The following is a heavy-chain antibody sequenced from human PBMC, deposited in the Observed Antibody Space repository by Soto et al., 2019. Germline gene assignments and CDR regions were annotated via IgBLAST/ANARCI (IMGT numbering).Heavy chain of an antibody. CDR3: AKDDLIGYCSGGSCYPRDY. V-gene: IGHV3-30*18. J-gene: IGHJ4*02. CDR2: ISYDGSNK. CDR1: GFTFSSYG. D-gene: IGHD2-15*01. Sequence: GGSLRLSCAASGFTFSSYGMHWVRQAPGKGLEWVAVISYDGSNKYYADSVKGRFTISRDNSKNTLYLQMNSLRAEDTAVYYCAKDDLIGYCSGGSCYPRDYWGQGTLVTVSS.